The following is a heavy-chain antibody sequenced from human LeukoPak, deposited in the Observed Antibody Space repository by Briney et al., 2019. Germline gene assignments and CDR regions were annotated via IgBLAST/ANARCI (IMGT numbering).Heavy chain of an antibody. CDR3: ARDGVYCSGGSCYPARWFDP. V-gene: IGHV1-2*02. CDR2: INPNSGGT. CDR1: GYTFTGYY. Sequence: GASVKVSCKASGYTFTGYYMHWVRQAPGQGLAWMGWINPNSGGTNYAQKFQGRVTMTRDTSISTAYMELSRLRSDDTAVYYCARDGVYCSGGSCYPARWFDPWGQGTLVTVSS. J-gene: IGHJ5*02. D-gene: IGHD2-15*01.